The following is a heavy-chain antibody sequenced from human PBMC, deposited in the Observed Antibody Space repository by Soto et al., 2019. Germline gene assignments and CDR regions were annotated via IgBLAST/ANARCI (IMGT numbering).Heavy chain of an antibody. V-gene: IGHV1-24*01. J-gene: IGHJ4*02. Sequence: ASVKVSCKVSGYTLTELSMHWVRQAPGKGLEWMGGFDPEDGETIYAQKFQGRVTMTEDTSTDTAYMELSSLRSEDTAVYYCAAVNRYSGYHERGAIDYRGKGTLVTVSS. CDR3: AAVNRYSGYHERGAIDY. D-gene: IGHD5-12*01. CDR2: FDPEDGET. CDR1: GYTLTELS.